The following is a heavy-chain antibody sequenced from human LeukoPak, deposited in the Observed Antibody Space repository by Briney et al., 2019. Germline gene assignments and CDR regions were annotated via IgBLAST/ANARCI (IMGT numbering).Heavy chain of an antibody. CDR2: IYYSGTT. D-gene: IGHD1-26*01. CDR1: GGSISSYC. V-gene: IGHV4-59*01. CDR3: ARDQGEGLDI. Sequence: KPSETLSLTCTVSGGSISSYCWNCIRQPPGKGLEWIGYIYYSGTTSYNPSLKSRVSVSVDTSKNQISLKLSSVTAADTAVYYCARDQGEGLDIWGQGTMVTVSS. J-gene: IGHJ3*02.